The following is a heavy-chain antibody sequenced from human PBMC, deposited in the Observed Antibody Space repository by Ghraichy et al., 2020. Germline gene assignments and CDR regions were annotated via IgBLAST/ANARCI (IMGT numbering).Heavy chain of an antibody. V-gene: IGHV4-38-2*02. J-gene: IGHJ1*01. CDR1: GYSISSAYY. CDR3: AREGVGGTTGSYFQH. D-gene: IGHD1-26*01. Sequence: ESLNISCTVSGYSISSAYYWGWIRQPPGKGLEWIGSVYHSGNTYYNPSLKSRITISVDTSKNQFSLKLSSVTAADTAAYYCAREGVGGTTGSYFQHWGQCTLVTVSS. CDR2: VYHSGNT.